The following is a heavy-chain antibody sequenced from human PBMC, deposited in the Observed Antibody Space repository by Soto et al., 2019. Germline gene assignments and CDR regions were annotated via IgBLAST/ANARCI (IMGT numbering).Heavy chain of an antibody. V-gene: IGHV4-31*03. CDR3: ARNKNYYDSSGYYDY. D-gene: IGHD3-22*01. Sequence: LSLTCTVSGGSISSGGYYWSWIRQHPGKGLKWIGYIYYSGSTYYNPSLKSRVTISVDTSKNQFSLKLSSVTAADTAAYYCARNKNYYDSSGYYDYWGQGTLVTVSS. CDR2: IYYSGST. CDR1: GGSISSGGYY. J-gene: IGHJ4*02.